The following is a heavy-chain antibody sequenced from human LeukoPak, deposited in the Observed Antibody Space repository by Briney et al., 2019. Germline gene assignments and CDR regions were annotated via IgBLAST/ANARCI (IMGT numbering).Heavy chain of an antibody. CDR1: GCNFLSYW. V-gene: IGHV5-51*01. Sequence: GESLKISCKGSGCNFLSYWIGWVRQMPGKGLEWMGIIYPGDSDTRYSPSFQGQVTISADKSISTAYLQWSSLKASDTAMYYCARRDTAMAISDYWGQGTLVTVSS. CDR2: IYPGDSDT. CDR3: ARRDTAMAISDY. D-gene: IGHD5-18*01. J-gene: IGHJ4*02.